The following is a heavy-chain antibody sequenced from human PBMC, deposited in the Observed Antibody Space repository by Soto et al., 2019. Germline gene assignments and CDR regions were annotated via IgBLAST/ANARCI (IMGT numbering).Heavy chain of an antibody. CDR1: GGSVSSGSYY. V-gene: IGHV4-61*01. D-gene: IGHD1-7*01. CDR3: ASWNWEDYYFDY. Sequence: SETLSLTCTVSGGSVSSGSYYWSWIRQPPGKGLEWIGYIYYSGSTNYNPSLKSRVTISVDTSKNQFSLKLSSVTAADTAVYYCASWNWEDYYFDYWGQGTLVTVSS. J-gene: IGHJ4*02. CDR2: IYYSGST.